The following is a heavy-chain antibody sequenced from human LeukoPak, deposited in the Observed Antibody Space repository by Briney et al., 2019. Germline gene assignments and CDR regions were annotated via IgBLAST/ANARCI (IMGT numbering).Heavy chain of an antibody. J-gene: IGHJ6*03. CDR2: ISAYNGNT. Sequence: ASVKVSCKASGYTFTSYGISWVRQAPGQGLEWMGWISAYNGNTNYAQKLQGRVTMTTDTSTSTAYMELSSLRSEDTAVYYCARATRKVYNWNPYYYYYMDVWGKGTTVTVSS. CDR3: ARATRKVYNWNPYYYYYMDV. CDR1: GYTFTSYG. V-gene: IGHV1-18*01. D-gene: IGHD1-20*01.